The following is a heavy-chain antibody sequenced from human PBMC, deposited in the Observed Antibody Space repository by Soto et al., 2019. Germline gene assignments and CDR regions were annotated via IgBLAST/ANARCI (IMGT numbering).Heavy chain of an antibody. CDR3: AQCYYYDDRPRNYLAS. CDR1: GFTFSSYA. D-gene: IGHD3-22*01. J-gene: IGHJ4*02. Sequence: EVQLLESGGGLVQPGGSVRLSCAASGFTFSSYAMSWVRQAPGKGLEWVSAVSGSGGTTYYADSVKGRFTISRDHSKNTVHQHMNSLRGEATAVYYWAQCYYYDDRPRNYLASWGKGTLFIVSS. CDR2: VSGSGGTT. V-gene: IGHV3-23*01.